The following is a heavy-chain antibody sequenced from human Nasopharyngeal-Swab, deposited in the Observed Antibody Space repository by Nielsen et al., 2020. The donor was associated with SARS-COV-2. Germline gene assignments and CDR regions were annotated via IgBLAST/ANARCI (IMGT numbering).Heavy chain of an antibody. CDR3: VRDQGAGVAVAGCLDY. V-gene: IGHV1-46*01. Sequence: ASVKVSCKASGYTFTNYYMHWVRQAPGQGLEWMGMISPSGDATGYAQQFQGRVAMTRDTSTSTVYMELSSLRSEDTAVYYCVRDQGAGVAVAGCLDYWGQGTLVTVSS. J-gene: IGHJ4*02. CDR2: ISPSGDAT. D-gene: IGHD6-19*01. CDR1: GYTFTNYY.